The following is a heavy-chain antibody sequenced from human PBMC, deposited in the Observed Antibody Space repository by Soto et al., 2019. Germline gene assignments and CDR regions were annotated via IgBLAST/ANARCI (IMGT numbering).Heavy chain of an antibody. D-gene: IGHD3-10*01. Sequence: PSVKVASESCGYSFSSHGFTWVLHAPVQGLVWMGWISIYNGNTHYAQKFQGRLTLTTDTSTSTAYMELRSLTSDDTAVYFWARSPMALAPVDYWGQGTLVPVSS. CDR3: ARSPMALAPVDY. CDR2: ISIYNGNT. V-gene: IGHV1-18*04. CDR1: GYSFSSHG. J-gene: IGHJ4*02.